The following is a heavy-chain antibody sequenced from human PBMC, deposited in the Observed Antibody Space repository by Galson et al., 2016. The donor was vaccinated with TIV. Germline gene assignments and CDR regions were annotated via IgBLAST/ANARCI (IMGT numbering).Heavy chain of an antibody. CDR2: ISGYNGNT. CDR1: GYTFNTYG. V-gene: IGHV1-18*01. CDR3: ARGFNYGFDFYYGMDV. Sequence: SVKVSCKASGYTFNTYGLSWVRQAPGQGLEWMGWISGYNGNTKYSQKSQGRITMTTDTSTSTAYMELSRLRSDDTAVFFCARGFNYGFDFYYGMDVWGQGTTVTVSS. D-gene: IGHD5-18*01. J-gene: IGHJ6*02.